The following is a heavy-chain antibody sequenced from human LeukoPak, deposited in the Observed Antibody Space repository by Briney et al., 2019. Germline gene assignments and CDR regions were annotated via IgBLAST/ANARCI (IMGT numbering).Heavy chain of an antibody. CDR1: GFTFSSYG. Sequence: GGSLRLSCAASGFTFSSYGMHWVRQAPGKGLEWVAIISYDGSNKYYADSVKGRFTISRDNSKNTLYLQMNSLRAEDTAVYYCAKDHSSSWPNYYFDYWGQGTLVTVSS. D-gene: IGHD6-13*01. J-gene: IGHJ4*02. V-gene: IGHV3-30*18. CDR2: ISYDGSNK. CDR3: AKDHSSSWPNYYFDY.